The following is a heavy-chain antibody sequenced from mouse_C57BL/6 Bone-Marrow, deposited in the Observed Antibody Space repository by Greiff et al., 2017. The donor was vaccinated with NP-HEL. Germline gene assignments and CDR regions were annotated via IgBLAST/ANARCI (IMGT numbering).Heavy chain of an antibody. CDR3: ARLLRYHSYFDY. CDR2: IYYSGTI. Sequence: DVKLQESGPGLVKPSQTVFLTCTVTGISITTGNYRWSWIRQFPGNKLEWIGYIYYSGTITYNPSLTSRTTITRDTPKNQFFLEMNSLTAEDTATYYCARLLRYHSYFDYWGQGTTLTVSS. CDR1: GISITTGNYR. J-gene: IGHJ2*01. D-gene: IGHD1-1*01. V-gene: IGHV3-5*01.